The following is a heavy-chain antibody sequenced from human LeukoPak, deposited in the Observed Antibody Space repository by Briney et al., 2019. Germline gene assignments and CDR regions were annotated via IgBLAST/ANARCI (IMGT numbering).Heavy chain of an antibody. V-gene: IGHV4-4*07. D-gene: IGHD6-6*01. CDR2: IYYSGTT. Sequence: SETLSLTCTVSGGSISSYYWSWIRQPAGKGLEWIGTIYYSGTTYYNPSLKSRVTISLDTSKNQFSLKLSSVTAADTAIYYCARDFSSSSTVYYYYYMDVWGKGTTVTVSS. CDR3: ARDFSSSSTVYYYYYMDV. CDR1: GGSISSYY. J-gene: IGHJ6*03.